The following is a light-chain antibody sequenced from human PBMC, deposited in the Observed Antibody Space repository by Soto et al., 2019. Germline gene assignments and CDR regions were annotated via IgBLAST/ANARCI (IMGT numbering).Light chain of an antibody. CDR2: DAS. CDR1: QSVSSF. CDR3: QQRSSWT. V-gene: IGKV3-11*01. Sequence: EIVLTQSPATLSLSPGERATLSRRASQSVSSFLGWYQQKPGQAPRLLIYDASNRAPGIPARFSGSGSGTDFTLTISSLEPEDFAVYYCQQRSSWTFGQGTKVEIK. J-gene: IGKJ1*01.